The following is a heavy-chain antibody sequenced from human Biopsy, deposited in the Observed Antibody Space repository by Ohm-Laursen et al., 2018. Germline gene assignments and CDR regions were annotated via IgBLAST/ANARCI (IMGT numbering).Heavy chain of an antibody. Sequence: TLSLTCTVSGGSMSSYYWTWIRQPPGKGLEWIGYIYNSGSTNYNPSLKSRVTISVAVVTSKSQFSLRLSSVTAADTAVYYCARATNSTGWPYYYFYGMGVWGQGTTVTVSS. J-gene: IGHJ6*02. CDR3: ARATNSTGWPYYYFYGMGV. D-gene: IGHD2/OR15-2a*01. V-gene: IGHV4-59*01. CDR2: IYNSGST. CDR1: GGSMSSYY.